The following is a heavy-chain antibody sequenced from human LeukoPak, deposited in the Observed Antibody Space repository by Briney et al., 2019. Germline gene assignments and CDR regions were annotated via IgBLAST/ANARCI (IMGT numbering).Heavy chain of an antibody. D-gene: IGHD6-13*01. Sequence: QPGGSLRLSCAASGFTLSSYWMSWVRQAPGKGLEWVANIKYDGSEIYYVDSVKGRFTISRDIAKNSLNLQMNGLRAEDTAVYYCARDIAAAGLFFDYWGQGTLVTASS. CDR2: IKYDGSEI. CDR3: ARDIAAAGLFFDY. CDR1: GFTLSSYW. V-gene: IGHV3-7*01. J-gene: IGHJ4*02.